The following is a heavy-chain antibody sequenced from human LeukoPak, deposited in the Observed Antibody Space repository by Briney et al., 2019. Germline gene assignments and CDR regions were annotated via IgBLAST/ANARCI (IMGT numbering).Heavy chain of an antibody. CDR1: GGTFSSYT. Sequence: ASVKVSCKASGGTFSSYTISWVRQAPGQGLEWMGRIIPILGIANYAQKFQGRVTITADESTSTAYMELSSLRSEDTAVYYCASRDSSVTTPKYYYYGMDVWGQGTTVTVSS. D-gene: IGHD3-22*01. CDR2: IIPILGIA. J-gene: IGHJ6*02. V-gene: IGHV1-69*02. CDR3: ASRDSSVTTPKYYYYGMDV.